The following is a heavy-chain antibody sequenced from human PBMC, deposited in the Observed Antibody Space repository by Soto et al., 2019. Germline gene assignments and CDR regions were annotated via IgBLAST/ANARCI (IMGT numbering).Heavy chain of an antibody. V-gene: IGHV3-7*01. CDR2: IKQDGSEK. CDR1: GFTFSSYW. Sequence: EVQLVESGGGLVQPGGSLRLSCAASGFTFSSYWMNWVRQAPGKGLEWVANIKQDGSEKYYVDSVKGRFTISRDNTKNALYLQMNSLRAEDTAVYYCARKQLQVVIPDYWGQGTLGTVSS. D-gene: IGHD6-13*01. J-gene: IGHJ4*02. CDR3: ARKQLQVVIPDY.